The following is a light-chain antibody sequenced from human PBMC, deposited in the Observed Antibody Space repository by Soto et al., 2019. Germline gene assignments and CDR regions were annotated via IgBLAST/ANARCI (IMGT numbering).Light chain of an antibody. J-gene: IGLJ2*01. CDR3: NSYTTSNTRVV. V-gene: IGLV2-14*03. Sequence: QSALTQPASVSGSPGQSITISCTGTSSDVGAYDYVSWYQQRPGKAPKLMIYDVTNRPSGISSRFSGSKSGNTASLTISGLQAEDEADYYCNSYTTSNTRVVFGGGTKLTVL. CDR2: DVT. CDR1: SSDVGAYDY.